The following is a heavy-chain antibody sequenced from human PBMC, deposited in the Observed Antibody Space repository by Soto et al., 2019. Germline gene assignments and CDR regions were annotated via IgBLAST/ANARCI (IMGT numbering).Heavy chain of an antibody. CDR3: ARTTFYDVFTAYYSLFDY. Sequence: QVQLQESGPGPVKPSQTLTLTCTVSGGSISSGRFYWSWIRQHPGKGLEWIGHISDSGSSYYNPSLESRVTISVDTSKNQFSLKLSAVTAADTAVYFCARTTFYDVFTAYYSLFDYWGQGTMVTVSS. J-gene: IGHJ4*02. CDR1: GGSISSGRFY. CDR2: ISDSGSS. D-gene: IGHD3-9*01. V-gene: IGHV4-31*03.